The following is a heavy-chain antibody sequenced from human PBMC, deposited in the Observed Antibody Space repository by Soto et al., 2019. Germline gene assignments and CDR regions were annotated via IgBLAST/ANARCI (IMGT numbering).Heavy chain of an antibody. CDR3: AKGDLLWDPFDL. CDR1: GLPFSNYA. J-gene: IGHJ4*02. Sequence: GSLRLSCAASGLPFSNYAMTWVRQAPGKGLEWVSIISASGYSAYYGGAVKGRFTTSRDNSRSTLYLQMNGLRAEDTAVYYCAKGDLLWDPFDLWGQGTLVTAPQ. V-gene: IGHV3-23*01. D-gene: IGHD3-16*01. CDR2: ISASGYSA.